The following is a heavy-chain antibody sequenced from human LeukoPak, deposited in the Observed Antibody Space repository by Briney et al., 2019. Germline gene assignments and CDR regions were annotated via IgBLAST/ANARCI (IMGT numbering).Heavy chain of an antibody. CDR3: AREEYDFWSGYYRSGGFDP. D-gene: IGHD3-3*01. Sequence: SETLSLTCTVSGGSISSHYWSWIRQPPGKGLEWIGYIYYSGSTNYNPPLKSRVTISVDTSKNQFSLKLSSVTAADTAVYYCAREEYDFWSGYYRSGGFDPWGQGTLVTVSS. J-gene: IGHJ5*02. V-gene: IGHV4-59*11. CDR2: IYYSGST. CDR1: GGSISSHY.